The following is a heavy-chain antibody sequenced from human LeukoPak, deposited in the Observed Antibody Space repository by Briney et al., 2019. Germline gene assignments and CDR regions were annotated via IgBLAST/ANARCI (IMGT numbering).Heavy chain of an antibody. J-gene: IGHJ6*02. V-gene: IGHV1-46*01. Sequence: ASVKVSCKASGYTFTSYYMHWVRQAPGQGLEWMGIINPSGGSTSYARKFQGRVTMTRDTSTSTVYMELSSLRSEDTAVYYCARERLRQDGMDYGMDVWAKGPRSPSP. CDR2: INPSGGST. CDR1: GYTFTSYY. CDR3: ARERLRQDGMDYGMDV. D-gene: IGHD1-1*01.